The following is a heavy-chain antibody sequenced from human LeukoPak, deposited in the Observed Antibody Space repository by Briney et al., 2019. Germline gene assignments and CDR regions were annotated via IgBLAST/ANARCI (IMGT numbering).Heavy chain of an antibody. CDR3: ARGRKPGYCSSTSCYPLLGWYFDL. V-gene: IGHV4-34*01. CDR1: GGSFSGYY. CDR2: INHSGST. Sequence: SETLSLTCAVYGGSFSGYYWSWIRQPPGKGLEWIGEINHSGSTNYNPSLKSRVTISVDTSKNQFSLKLSSVTAADTAVYYCARGRKPGYCSSTSCYPLLGWYFDLWGRGTLVTVSS. D-gene: IGHD2-2*01. J-gene: IGHJ2*01.